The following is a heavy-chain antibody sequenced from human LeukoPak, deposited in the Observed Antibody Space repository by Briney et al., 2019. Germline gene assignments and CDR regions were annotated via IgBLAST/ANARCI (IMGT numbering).Heavy chain of an antibody. J-gene: IGHJ4*02. CDR3: ARGLSVRNWEIFDY. CDR1: GYTSTSYD. CDR2: MSPNSGNT. V-gene: IGHV1-8*01. Sequence: ASVKVSCMASGYTSTSYDINWVRQATGQGLEWMGWMSPNSGNTGYAENFQGRVTMTTNTSISTAYMEVSSLRSEDTAVYYCARGLSVRNWEIFDYWGQGTLVTVSS. D-gene: IGHD7-27*01.